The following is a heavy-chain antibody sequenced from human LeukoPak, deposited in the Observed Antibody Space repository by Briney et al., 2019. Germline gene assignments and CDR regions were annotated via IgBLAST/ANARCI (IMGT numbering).Heavy chain of an antibody. D-gene: IGHD6-6*01. CDR2: IYTSGST. Sequence: SQTLSLTCTVSGGSISSGSYYWSWIRQPAGKGLEWIGRIYTSGSTNYNPSLKSRVTISVDASKNQFSLKLSSVTAADTAVYYCARMGGSIYSSSSPWGQGTLVTVSS. V-gene: IGHV4-61*02. J-gene: IGHJ5*02. CDR3: ARMGGSIYSSSSP. CDR1: GGSISSGSYY.